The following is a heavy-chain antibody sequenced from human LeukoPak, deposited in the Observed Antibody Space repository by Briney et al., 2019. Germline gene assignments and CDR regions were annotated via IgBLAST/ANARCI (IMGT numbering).Heavy chain of an antibody. CDR1: EYTFSNYA. J-gene: IGHJ6*02. CDR3: ARDNKYSSSLNGMDV. D-gene: IGHD6-13*01. CDR2: ISYDGSKK. V-gene: IGHV3-30-3*01. Sequence: GGSLRLSCVASEYTFSNYAMSWVRQAPGKGLEWVAVISYDGSKKYYAEFVKGRFTISRDNSKNTLYLQMNSLRAEDTALYYCARDNKYSSSLNGMDVWGQGTTVTVSS.